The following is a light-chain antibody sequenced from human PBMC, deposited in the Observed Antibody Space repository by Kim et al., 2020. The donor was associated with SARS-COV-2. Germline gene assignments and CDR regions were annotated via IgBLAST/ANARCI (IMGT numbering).Light chain of an antibody. CDR2: AAS. J-gene: IGKJ4*01. CDR1: QSISSY. CDR3: QKSYSTTRLT. Sequence: DIQMTQSPSSLSASVGDRVTITCRASQSISSYLNWYQQKPGKAPKLLIYAASSLQSGVPSRFSGSGSGTDFTLTTSSLQPEDFATYYCQKSYSTTRLTFGGGSKVEIK. V-gene: IGKV1-39*01.